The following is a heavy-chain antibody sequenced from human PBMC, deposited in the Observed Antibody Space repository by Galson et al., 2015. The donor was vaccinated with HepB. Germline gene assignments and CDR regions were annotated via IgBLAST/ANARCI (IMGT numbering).Heavy chain of an antibody. CDR1: GYIFTSYG. J-gene: IGHJ3*02. V-gene: IGHV1-18*01. CDR2: IRSYNGNT. D-gene: IGHD3-22*01. CDR3: ARSYYYDSSGYLDAFDI. Sequence: SVKDSCKASGYIFTSYGISRVRQAPGQGLEWLGWIRSYNGNTNYAQKLQGRVTMTTDTPTSTAYMELRSLRSDDTAVYYCARSYYYDSSGYLDAFDIWGQGTMVTVSS.